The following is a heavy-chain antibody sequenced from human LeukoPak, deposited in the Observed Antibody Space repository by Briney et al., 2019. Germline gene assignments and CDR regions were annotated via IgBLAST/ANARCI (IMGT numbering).Heavy chain of an antibody. CDR3: ARMPNTAMGYYYYYYMDV. D-gene: IGHD5-18*01. Sequence: ASVKVSCKASGYTFTGYYMHWVRQAPGHGLEWVGWINPNSGGTNYAQKFQGRVTMTRDTSISTAYMELSRLRSDDTAVYYCARMPNTAMGYYYYYYMDVWGKGTTVTVSS. V-gene: IGHV1-2*02. CDR2: INPNSGGT. CDR1: GYTFTGYY. J-gene: IGHJ6*03.